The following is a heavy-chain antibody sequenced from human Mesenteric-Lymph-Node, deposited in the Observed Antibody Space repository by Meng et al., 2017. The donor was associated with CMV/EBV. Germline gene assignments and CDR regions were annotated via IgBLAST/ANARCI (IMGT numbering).Heavy chain of an antibody. D-gene: IGHD2-2*01. Sequence: GESLKISCAASGFTFTSHALHWVRQTPGKGLEWVSFTSPDGSDKYYSDSVNGRFTISRDNSKNRLSLQMVSLRPDDTALYYCATRYCSDTTCPSDFFQHWGQGTLVTVSS. CDR2: TSPDGSDK. V-gene: IGHV3-30*04. CDR3: ATRYCSDTTCPSDFFQH. CDR1: GFTFTSHA. J-gene: IGHJ1*01.